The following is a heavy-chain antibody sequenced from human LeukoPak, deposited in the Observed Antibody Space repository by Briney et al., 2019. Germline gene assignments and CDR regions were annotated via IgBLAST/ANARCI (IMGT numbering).Heavy chain of an antibody. CDR3: AREAGPSHPGIADPPLYYYMNV. Sequence: SETLSLTCTVSGGSISSYYWSWIRQPPGKGLEWIAYIYYSGSTNYNPSLKSRVTISVDTSKNQFSLKLSSVTAADTAVYYCAREAGPSHPGIADPPLYYYMNVWGKGTTVTVSS. J-gene: IGHJ6*03. CDR1: GGSISSYY. D-gene: IGHD6-13*01. V-gene: IGHV4-59*01. CDR2: IYYSGST.